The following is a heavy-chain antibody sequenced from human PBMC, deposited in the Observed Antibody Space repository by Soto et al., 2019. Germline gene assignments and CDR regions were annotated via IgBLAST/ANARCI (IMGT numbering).Heavy chain of an antibody. CDR1: GFTFSSYG. CDR3: AREVDTAGGVDY. D-gene: IGHD5-18*01. CDR2: IWYDGSNK. V-gene: IGHV3-33*01. J-gene: IGHJ4*02. Sequence: GGSLRLSCAASGFTFSSYGMHWVRQAPGKGLEWVEVIWYDGSNKYYADSVKGRFTTSRDNSKNTLYLQMNGLRAEDTAVYYCAREVDTAGGVDYWGQGTLVTVSS.